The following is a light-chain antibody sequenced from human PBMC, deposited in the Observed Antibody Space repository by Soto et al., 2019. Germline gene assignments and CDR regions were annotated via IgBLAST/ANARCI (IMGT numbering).Light chain of an antibody. CDR1: SSDLGIYDY. CDR2: EVT. J-gene: IGLJ1*01. V-gene: IGLV2-14*01. CDR3: STYTTSSTRV. Sequence: QSALTQPASVSGSPGQSIAISCSGSSSDLGIYDYVSWYQQHPGKVPKLIIFEVTNRPSGVSNRFSGSKSGNTASLTISGLQAEDEADYYCSTYTTSSTRVFGTGTKVTGL.